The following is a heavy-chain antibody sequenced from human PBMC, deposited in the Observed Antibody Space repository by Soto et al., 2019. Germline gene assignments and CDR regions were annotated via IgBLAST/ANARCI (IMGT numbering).Heavy chain of an antibody. Sequence: GASVKVSCKASGGTFSSYTISWVRQAPGQGLEWMGRIIPILGIANYAQKFQGRVTITADKSTSTAYMELSSLRSEDTAVYYCAREAKSDYDFWSGHFDYWGQGTLVTVSS. CDR3: AREAKSDYDFWSGHFDY. J-gene: IGHJ4*02. CDR1: GGTFSSYT. V-gene: IGHV1-69*04. D-gene: IGHD3-3*01. CDR2: IIPILGIA.